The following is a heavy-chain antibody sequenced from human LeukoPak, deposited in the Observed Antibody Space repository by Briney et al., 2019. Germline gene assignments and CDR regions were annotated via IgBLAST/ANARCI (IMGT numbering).Heavy chain of an antibody. CDR3: ARGWVVATGGFDM. CDR2: IYSGGPT. Sequence: GGSLRLSCAASGFTVSLYYMTWVRQAPGKGLEWVSVIYSGGPTYYADSVKGRFTISRDNSKNTVYLQMNSLRGEDTAVYFCARGWVVATGGFDMWGQGTMVTASS. J-gene: IGHJ3*02. V-gene: IGHV3-53*01. CDR1: GFTVSLYY. D-gene: IGHD2-8*02.